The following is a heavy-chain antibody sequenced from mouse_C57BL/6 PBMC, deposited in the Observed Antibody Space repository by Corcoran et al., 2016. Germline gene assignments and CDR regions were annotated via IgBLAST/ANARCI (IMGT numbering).Heavy chain of an antibody. Sequence: QVQLQQSGPELVKPGASVKISCKASGYSFTSYYIHWVKQRPGQGLEWSGWIYPGSGNTKYNEKFKGKATLTADTSSSTAYMQLSSLTSEDSAVYYCASTPYYDPHYYAMDYWGQGTSVTVSS. D-gene: IGHD2-4*01. CDR3: ASTPYYDPHYYAMDY. V-gene: IGHV1-66*01. CDR1: GYSFTSYY. J-gene: IGHJ4*01. CDR2: IYPGSGNT.